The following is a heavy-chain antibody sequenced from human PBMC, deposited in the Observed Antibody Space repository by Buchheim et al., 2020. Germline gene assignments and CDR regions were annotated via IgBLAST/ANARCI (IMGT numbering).Heavy chain of an antibody. Sequence: QVQLVESGGGVVQPGRSLRLSCAASGFTFSSYGMHWVRQAPGKGLEWVAAIWYDGSNKYYADSVKGRFTISRDNSKNTLYLQMNSLRAEDTAVYYCARVGELVLGYYYYGMDVWGQGTT. D-gene: IGHD6-13*01. CDR3: ARVGELVLGYYYYGMDV. V-gene: IGHV3-33*01. CDR2: IWYDGSNK. J-gene: IGHJ6*02. CDR1: GFTFSSYG.